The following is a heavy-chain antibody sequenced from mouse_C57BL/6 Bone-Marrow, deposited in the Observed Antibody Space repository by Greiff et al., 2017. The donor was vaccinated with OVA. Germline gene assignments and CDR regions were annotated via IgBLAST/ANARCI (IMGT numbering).Heavy chain of an antibody. CDR2: IYPGDGDT. Sequence: QVQLKQSGPELVKPGASVKISCKASGYAFSSSWMNWVKQRPGKGLEWIGRIYPGDGDTNYNGKFKGKATLTADKSSSTAYMQLSSLTSEDSAVYFCARHYYGSSYPFAYWGQGTLVTVSA. D-gene: IGHD1-1*01. J-gene: IGHJ3*01. CDR3: ARHYYGSSYPFAY. V-gene: IGHV1-82*01. CDR1: GYAFSSSW.